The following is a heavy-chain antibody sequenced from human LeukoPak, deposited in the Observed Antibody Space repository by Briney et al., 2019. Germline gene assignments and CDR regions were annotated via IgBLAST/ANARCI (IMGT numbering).Heavy chain of an antibody. Sequence: SETLSLTCAVYGGSFSGYYWSWIRQPPGKGLEWIGEINHSGSTNYNPSLRSRVTISVDTSKNQLSLKLSSVTAADTAVYYCARDLGGIYFDYWGQGTLVTVSS. J-gene: IGHJ4*02. D-gene: IGHD1-26*01. CDR1: GGSFSGYY. V-gene: IGHV4-34*01. CDR2: INHSGST. CDR3: ARDLGGIYFDY.